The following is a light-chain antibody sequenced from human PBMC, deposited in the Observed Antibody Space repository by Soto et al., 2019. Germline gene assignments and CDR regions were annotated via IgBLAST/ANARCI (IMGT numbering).Light chain of an antibody. Sequence: EVVLTQSPGTLSLSPGEGATLSCRASQSLSSSYLAWYQQKPGQAPRRLIYGASSRATGIPDRFSGSGSGTEFTLTISRLEPEDFAVYSCQQFGFSPATFGQDTLVEIK. CDR2: GAS. CDR3: QQFGFSPAT. V-gene: IGKV3-20*01. J-gene: IGKJ1*01. CDR1: QSLSSSY.